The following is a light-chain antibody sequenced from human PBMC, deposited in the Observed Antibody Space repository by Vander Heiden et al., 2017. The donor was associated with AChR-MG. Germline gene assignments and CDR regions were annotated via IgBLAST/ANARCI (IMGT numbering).Light chain of an antibody. J-gene: IGKJ1*01. Sequence: EIVLTQSPATLSLSPGERATLSCRASQSVSSYLAWYQQKPGQAPRLLIYDASNRATGIPARFSGSGSGTDFTLTISSLEPEDFAVYYCQQRSGPSWTFGQGTKVEIK. V-gene: IGKV3-11*01. CDR3: QQRSGPSWT. CDR1: QSVSSY. CDR2: DAS.